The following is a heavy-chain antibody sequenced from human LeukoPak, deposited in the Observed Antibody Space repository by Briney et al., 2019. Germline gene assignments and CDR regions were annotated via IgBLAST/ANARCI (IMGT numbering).Heavy chain of an antibody. D-gene: IGHD6-13*01. J-gene: IGHJ4*02. V-gene: IGHV3-33*08. CDR2: IWYDGSSK. Sequence: GGSLRLSCAASGFTFSSAWMSWVRQAPGKGLEWVAVIWYDGSSKDYADSVKGRFTLSRDNSKNTLYLQINSLPVEHTAVYYCARSQSRSLIHYWRQRTLVTVSS. CDR3: ARSQSRSLIHY. CDR1: GFTFSSAW.